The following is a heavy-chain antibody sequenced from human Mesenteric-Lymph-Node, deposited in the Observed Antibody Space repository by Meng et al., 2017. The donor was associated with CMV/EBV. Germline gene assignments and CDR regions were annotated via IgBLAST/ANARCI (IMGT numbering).Heavy chain of an antibody. CDR1: GFTFGDHY. D-gene: IGHD3-3*01. Sequence: GESLKISCAGSGFTFGDHYMDWVRQAPGKGLEWIGRIRNRVNSYTTEYAASVEGRFTISRDDSKNSLFLQMNSLKTEDTGVYHCTRVVAYDFWSGHYGGWFDPWGQGTLVTVSS. CDR2: IRNRVNSYTT. CDR3: TRVVAYDFWSGHYGGWFDP. V-gene: IGHV3-72*01. J-gene: IGHJ5*02.